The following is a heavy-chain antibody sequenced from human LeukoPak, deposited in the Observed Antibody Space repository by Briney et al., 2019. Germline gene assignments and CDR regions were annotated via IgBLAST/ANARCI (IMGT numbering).Heavy chain of an antibody. V-gene: IGHV3-23*01. D-gene: IGHD4-17*01. CDR1: GFIFNNYA. J-gene: IGHJ4*02. CDR3: AKDLGGYGEPDY. CDR2: ISASGLVT. Sequence: GGSLRLSCAASGFIFNNYAMNWIRQAPGKGLEWVSGISASGLVTYYADSVKGRFTISRDNSKSTVYLQMNSLRAEDTAVYYCAKDLGGYGEPDYWGQGTLVTVSS.